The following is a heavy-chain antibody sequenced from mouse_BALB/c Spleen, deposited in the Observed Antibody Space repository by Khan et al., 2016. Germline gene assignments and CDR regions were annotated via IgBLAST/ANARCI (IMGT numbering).Heavy chain of an antibody. Sequence: EVKLLESGGGLVQPGGSLKLSCAASGCDFSRYWMSWVRQAPGKGLEWIGEINPDSSTINYTPSLKDQFIISRDNAKNTLYLQMSKVRSEDTVLYYCARAGYYGYLVNWGQGTLVTVAA. J-gene: IGHJ3*01. CDR3: ARAGYYGYLVN. D-gene: IGHD1-1*01. V-gene: IGHV4-1*02. CDR2: INPDSSTI. CDR1: GCDFSRYW.